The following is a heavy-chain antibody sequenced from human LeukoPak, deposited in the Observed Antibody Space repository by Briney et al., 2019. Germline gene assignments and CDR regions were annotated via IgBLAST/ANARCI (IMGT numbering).Heavy chain of an antibody. V-gene: IGHV3-30*03. J-gene: IGHJ4*02. CDR2: ISHDGSFE. D-gene: IGHD3-10*01. Sequence: GGSLRLSCAASGFTFSSYGMHWVRQAPGKGLEWVGTISHDGSFESYADSVKGRFTISRDSSKSTLYLQMNSLRAEDTAVYYCAGPQGSGSYYFDYWGQGTLVTVSS. CDR1: GFTFSSYG. CDR3: AGPQGSGSYYFDY.